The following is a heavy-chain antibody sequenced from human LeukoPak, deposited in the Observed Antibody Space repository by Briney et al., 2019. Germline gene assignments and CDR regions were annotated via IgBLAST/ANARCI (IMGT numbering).Heavy chain of an antibody. J-gene: IGHJ4*02. D-gene: IGHD4-17*01. CDR1: GYTFGTHW. V-gene: IGHV1-46*01. CDR2: INPSGDFR. CDR3: ARAIAYGDMDY. Sequence: GASVKVSCKASGYTFGTHWMHWVRQAPGQGLEWMAIINPSGDFRSYAQKFQGRLTVTRDMSTRTVYLELSRLRSEDTAVYYCARAIAYGDMDYWGQGTLVTVSS.